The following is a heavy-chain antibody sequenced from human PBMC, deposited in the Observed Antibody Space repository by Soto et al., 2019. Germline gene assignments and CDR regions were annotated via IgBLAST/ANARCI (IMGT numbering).Heavy chain of an antibody. CDR1: GFTVSSNY. D-gene: IGHD5-12*01. CDR3: ARSVDRYYYGMDV. J-gene: IGHJ6*02. V-gene: IGHV3-53*01. CDR2: IYSGGST. Sequence: PGGSLRLSCAASGFTVSSNYMSWVRQAPGKGLEWVSVIYSGGSTYYADSVKGRFTISRDNSKNTLYLQMNSLRAEDTAVYYCARSVDRYYYGMDVWGQWTTVTVSS.